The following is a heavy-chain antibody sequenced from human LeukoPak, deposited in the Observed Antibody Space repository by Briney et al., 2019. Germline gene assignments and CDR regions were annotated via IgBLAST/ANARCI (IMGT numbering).Heavy chain of an antibody. V-gene: IGHV1-69*13. CDR3: ARDRSVVTAILHYYYYGMDV. CDR2: IIPIFGTA. Sequence: SVRVSCKASGGTFSSYAISWVRQAPGQGLEWMGGIIPIFGTANYAQKFQGRVTITADESTSTAYMELSSLRSEDTAVYYCARDRSVVTAILHYYYYGMDVWGQGTTVTVSS. CDR1: GGTFSSYA. J-gene: IGHJ6*02. D-gene: IGHD2-21*02.